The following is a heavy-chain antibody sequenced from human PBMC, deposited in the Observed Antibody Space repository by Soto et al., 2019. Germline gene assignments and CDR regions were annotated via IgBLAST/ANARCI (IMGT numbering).Heavy chain of an antibody. CDR3: ARDIGDSNYGPLFDY. CDR1: GFTFSSYS. V-gene: IGHV3-21*01. J-gene: IGHJ4*02. CDR2: ISSSSSYI. D-gene: IGHD4-4*01. Sequence: GGSLRLSCAASGFTFSSYSMNWVRQAPGKGPEWVSSISSSSSYIYYADSVKGRFTISRDNAKNSLYLQMNSLRAEDTAVYYCARDIGDSNYGPLFDYWGQGTLVTVSS.